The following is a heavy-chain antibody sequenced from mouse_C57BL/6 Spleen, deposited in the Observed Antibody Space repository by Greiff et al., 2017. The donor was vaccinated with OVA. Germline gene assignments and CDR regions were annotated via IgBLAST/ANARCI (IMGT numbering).Heavy chain of an antibody. CDR3: ASDGSSYGYFDV. D-gene: IGHD1-1*01. CDR2: IYPSDSET. CDR1: GYTFTSYW. J-gene: IGHJ1*03. Sequence: QVQLQQPGAELVRPGSSVKLSCKASGYTFTSYWMDWVKQRPGQGLEWIGNIYPSDSETHYNQKFKDKATLTVDKSSSTAYMQLSSLTSEDSAVYYCASDGSSYGYFDVWGTGTTVTVSS. V-gene: IGHV1-61*01.